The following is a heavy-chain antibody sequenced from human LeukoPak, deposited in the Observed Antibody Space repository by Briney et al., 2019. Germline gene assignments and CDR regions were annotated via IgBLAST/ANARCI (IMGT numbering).Heavy chain of an antibody. CDR3: AKGERGYCSSTTCYAVD. CDR1: GSTFSSYG. Sequence: GGSLRLSCAASGSTFSSYGMHWVRQAPGKGLEWVSFIRFDGSNKFYADSVKGRFTISRDNSKNTLYLQMNSLRVEDTAVYYCAKGERGYCSSTTCYAVDWGQGTLVTVSS. V-gene: IGHV3-30*02. D-gene: IGHD2-2*01. J-gene: IGHJ4*02. CDR2: IRFDGSNK.